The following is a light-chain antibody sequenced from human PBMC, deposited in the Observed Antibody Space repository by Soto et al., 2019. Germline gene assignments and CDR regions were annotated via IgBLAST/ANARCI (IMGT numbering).Light chain of an antibody. CDR1: TGAVTSGFY. Sequence: QAVVTQEPSLTVSPGGTVTLTCASSTGAVTSGFYPNWFQQKPGQAPRSLIYSTSNKHPWTPGRFSGSLLGGKAALTLSGVQPEDEAEYYCLLYVGGARLFGGGTKLTVL. CDR2: STS. V-gene: IGLV7-43*01. J-gene: IGLJ2*01. CDR3: LLYVGGARL.